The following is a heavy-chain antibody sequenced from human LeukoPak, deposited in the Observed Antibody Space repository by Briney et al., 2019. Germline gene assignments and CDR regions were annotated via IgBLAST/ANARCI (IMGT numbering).Heavy chain of an antibody. CDR3: ARSLWPEDY. CDR1: GFAFSSYW. Sequence: GGSLRLSCEASGFAFSSYWASWVREAPGKGLEWVANINQDGNSQNYVDSVRGRFTIYKDNAKNSVYIQMDSLRAEDTAVYYCARSLWPEDYWGQGILVTVSS. J-gene: IGHJ4*02. D-gene: IGHD2-21*01. V-gene: IGHV3-7*01. CDR2: INQDGNSQ.